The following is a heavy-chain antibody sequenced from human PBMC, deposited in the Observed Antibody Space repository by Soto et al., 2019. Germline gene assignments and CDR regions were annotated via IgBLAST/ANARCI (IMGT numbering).Heavy chain of an antibody. CDR1: GFTFSNYW. CDR2: INSDGSVS. CDR3: ARGDCVGGTGSSLACTFCDYMDV. D-gene: IGHD2-21*01. Sequence: EVQLVESGGGLVQPGGSLRLSCAASGFTFSNYWMYWVRQAPGKGLEWVSRINSDGSVSSHADSVKGRLTISRDNVNNTLSLHMDSLRAEATAGYFCARGDCVGGTGSSLACTFCDYMDVWGKGNTVTVFS. V-gene: IGHV3-74*02. J-gene: IGHJ6*03.